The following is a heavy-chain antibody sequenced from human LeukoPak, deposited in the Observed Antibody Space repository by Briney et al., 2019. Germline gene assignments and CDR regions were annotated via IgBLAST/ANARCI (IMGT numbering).Heavy chain of an antibody. CDR2: ISAGNGNT. J-gene: IGHJ4*02. V-gene: IGHV1-3*01. CDR1: GYTFISYA. Sequence: GASVKVSCKASGYTFISYAMHWVRQAPGQRLEWMGWISAGNGNTKYSQKFQGRVTITRDTSASTACMELSSLRSEDTAVYYCARGRAMDFDYWGQGTLVTVSS. CDR3: ARGRAMDFDY.